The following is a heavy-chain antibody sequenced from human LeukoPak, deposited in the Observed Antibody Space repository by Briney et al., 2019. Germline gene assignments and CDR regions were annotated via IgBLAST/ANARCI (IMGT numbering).Heavy chain of an antibody. D-gene: IGHD5-18*01. Sequence: GGSLRLSCAASGFTFSSYSMNWVRQAPGKGLEWVSYISRSSSTIYYADSVKGRFTISRDNAKNSLYLQMNSLRAEDTAVYYCARDPGDTAMAPENWFDPWGQGTLVTVSS. CDR1: GFTFSSYS. CDR3: ARDPGDTAMAPENWFDP. V-gene: IGHV3-48*04. J-gene: IGHJ5*02. CDR2: ISRSSSTI.